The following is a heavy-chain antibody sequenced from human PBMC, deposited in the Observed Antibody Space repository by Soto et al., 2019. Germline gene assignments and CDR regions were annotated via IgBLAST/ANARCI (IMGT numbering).Heavy chain of an antibody. CDR1: GFSLSTSGVG. CDR2: IYWDDDK. D-gene: IGHD3-22*01. V-gene: IGHV2-5*02. Sequence: QITLKESGPTLVKPTQTLTLTCTFSGFSLSTSGVGVGWIRQPPGKALEWLALIYWDDDKRYSPSLKSRLTITKDTSKNQVVLTMTNMDPVDTAIYYCAHKDYYYDSSGYYSRGPYFDYWGQGTLVTVSS. J-gene: IGHJ4*02. CDR3: AHKDYYYDSSGYYSRGPYFDY.